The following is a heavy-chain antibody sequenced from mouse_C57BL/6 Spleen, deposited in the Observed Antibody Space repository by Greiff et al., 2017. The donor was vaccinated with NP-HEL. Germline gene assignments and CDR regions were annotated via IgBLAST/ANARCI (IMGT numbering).Heavy chain of an antibody. CDR2: ISDGGSYT. V-gene: IGHV5-4*03. D-gene: IGHD4-1*01. Sequence: EVKLQESGGGLVKPGGSLKLSCAASGFTFSCYAMSWVRQTPEKRLEWVATISDGGSYTYYPDNVKGRFTISRDNAKNNLYLQMSHLKSEDTAMYYCARGGTYFDVWGTGTTVTVSS. J-gene: IGHJ1*03. CDR1: GFTFSCYA. CDR3: ARGGTYFDV.